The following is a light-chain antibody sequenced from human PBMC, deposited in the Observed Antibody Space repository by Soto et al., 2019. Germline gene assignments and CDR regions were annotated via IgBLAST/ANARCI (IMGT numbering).Light chain of an antibody. Sequence: EIVLTQSPGTLSSSPGERATLSCRASQSVSSSYLAWYQQKPGQAPRLLIYGASSRATGIPDRFSGSGSGTDFTLTISRLEPEDFAVYYCQQYGGSPAWTFGQGTKVEV. CDR3: QQYGGSPAWT. CDR1: QSVSSSY. CDR2: GAS. V-gene: IGKV3-20*01. J-gene: IGKJ1*01.